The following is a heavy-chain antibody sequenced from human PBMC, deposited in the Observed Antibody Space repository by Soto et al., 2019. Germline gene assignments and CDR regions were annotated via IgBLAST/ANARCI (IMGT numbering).Heavy chain of an antibody. CDR1: GGTFSTYA. CDR3: AREDKRGGYTPPGTSGFDS. CDR2: IIPIYGTA. Sequence: ASVKVSCKASGGTFSTYAISWVRQAPGQGLEWMGGIIPIYGTANYAQKFQGRLTMTADESTSTVYMELSSLRSDDTAVYYCAREDKRGGYTPPGTSGFDSWGQGTLVTVSS. D-gene: IGHD5-12*01. V-gene: IGHV1-69*13. J-gene: IGHJ4*02.